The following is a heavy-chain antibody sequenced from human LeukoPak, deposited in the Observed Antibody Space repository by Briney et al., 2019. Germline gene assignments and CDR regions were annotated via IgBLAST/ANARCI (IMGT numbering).Heavy chain of an antibody. J-gene: IGHJ4*02. D-gene: IGHD2-2*01. V-gene: IGHV3-53*01. CDR1: GFTFSSNY. CDR2: IYSGGST. CDR3: ARDSACSTSCPDY. Sequence: GGSLRLSCAASGFTFSSNYMSWVRQAPGKGLEWVSVIYSGGSTYYAGSVKGRFTISRDNSKNTLYLQMNSLRAEDTAVYYCARDSACSTSCPDYWGQGTLVTVSS.